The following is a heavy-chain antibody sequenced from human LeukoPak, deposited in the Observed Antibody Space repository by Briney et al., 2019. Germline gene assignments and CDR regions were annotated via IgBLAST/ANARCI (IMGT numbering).Heavy chain of an antibody. CDR1: GGTFSSYA. CDR3: VSDFYYYDSSGPRGY. V-gene: IGHV1-69*13. Sequence: ASVKVPCKASGGTFSSYAISWVRQAPGQGLEWMGGIIPIFGTANYAQKFQGRVTITADESTSTAYMELSSLRSEDTAVYYCVSDFYYYDSSGPRGYWGQGTLVTVSS. J-gene: IGHJ4*02. CDR2: IIPIFGTA. D-gene: IGHD3-22*01.